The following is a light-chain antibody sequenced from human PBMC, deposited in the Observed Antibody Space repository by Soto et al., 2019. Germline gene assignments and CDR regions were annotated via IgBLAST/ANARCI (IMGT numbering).Light chain of an antibody. V-gene: IGLV2-14*01. J-gene: IGLJ2*01. CDR3: SSYTSSSTRV. CDR1: SRDVGGYNY. CDR2: EVT. Sequence: QSALTQPASVSGSPGQSITISCTGTSRDVGGYNYVSWYQQHPGKAPKLMIYEVTYRPSGVSNRFSGSKSGNTASLIISGLQAEDEADYYCSSYTSSSTRVFGGGTKVTVL.